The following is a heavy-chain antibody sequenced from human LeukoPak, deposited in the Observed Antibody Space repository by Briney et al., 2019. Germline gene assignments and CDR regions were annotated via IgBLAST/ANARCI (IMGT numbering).Heavy chain of an antibody. CDR1: GFTFSSYD. CDR3: ARDPRSITSRRGDYYFGMDV. D-gene: IGHD1-14*01. J-gene: IGHJ6*02. Sequence: PGGSLRLSCAASGFTFSSYDMHWVRQSTGKGLEWVSCISTAGDTFYPDSVKGRFTISRDNAKNSLYLQMNSLRAGDTGVYFCARDPRSITSRRGDYYFGMDVWGQGTAVTVSS. CDR2: ISTAGDT. V-gene: IGHV3-13*01.